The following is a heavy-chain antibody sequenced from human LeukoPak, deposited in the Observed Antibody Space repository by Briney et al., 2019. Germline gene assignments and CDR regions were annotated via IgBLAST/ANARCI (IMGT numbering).Heavy chain of an antibody. J-gene: IGHJ1*01. Sequence: SVKVSCKASGGTFSSYAISWVRQAPGQGLEWMGGIIPIFGTANYAQKFQGRVTITADESTSTAYMQLSSLRSEDTAVYYCARDGSTSLLFQHWGQGTLVTVSS. D-gene: IGHD2-2*01. CDR1: GGTFSSYA. CDR3: ARDGSTSLLFQH. V-gene: IGHV1-69*13. CDR2: IIPIFGTA.